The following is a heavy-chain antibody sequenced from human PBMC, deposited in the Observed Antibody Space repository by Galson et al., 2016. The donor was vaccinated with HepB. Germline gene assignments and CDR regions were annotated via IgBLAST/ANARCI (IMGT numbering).Heavy chain of an antibody. CDR3: LGFGY. CDR2: IKEDGSET. J-gene: IGHJ4*02. Sequence: SLRLSCAASGFSFSTYWVAWVRQAPGKGLEWVANIKEDGSETFYADSVKGRFSISRDNAKNSVSLQMNSLRAEDTAVYYCLGFGYWGQGTPVTVSS. D-gene: IGHD3-10*01. V-gene: IGHV3-7*01. CDR1: GFSFSTYW.